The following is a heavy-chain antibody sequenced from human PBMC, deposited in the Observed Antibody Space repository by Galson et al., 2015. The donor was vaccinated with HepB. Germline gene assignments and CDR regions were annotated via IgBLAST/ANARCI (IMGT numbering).Heavy chain of an antibody. Sequence: PALVKPTQTLTLTCTFSGFSLSTRRVGVGWIRQPPGKALEWLALIYWDDDTRYSPSLKSRLTITTDTSKNQVVLTVTNMDPVDTATYYCAHRLRRGSYHFDYWGQGTLVTVSS. CDR2: IYWDDDT. CDR3: AHRLRRGSYHFDY. J-gene: IGHJ4*02. D-gene: IGHD1-26*01. V-gene: IGHV2-5*02. CDR1: GFSLSTRRVG.